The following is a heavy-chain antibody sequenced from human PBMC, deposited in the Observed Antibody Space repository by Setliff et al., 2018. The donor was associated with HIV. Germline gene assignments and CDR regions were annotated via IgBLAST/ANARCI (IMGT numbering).Heavy chain of an antibody. CDR1: AGSIRSSTYY. CDR2: FYYSGST. CDR3: IIAYSSGWLAPMGFDS. V-gene: IGHV4-39*01. J-gene: IGHJ4*02. D-gene: IGHD6-19*01. Sequence: SETLSLTCTVSAGSIRSSTYYWAWIRQPPGKGLEWIGTFYYSGSTYYNPSLKSRATISVDMSKNQFSLRLSSVTAADTAVYYCIIAYSSGWLAPMGFDSWGQGTLVTVSS.